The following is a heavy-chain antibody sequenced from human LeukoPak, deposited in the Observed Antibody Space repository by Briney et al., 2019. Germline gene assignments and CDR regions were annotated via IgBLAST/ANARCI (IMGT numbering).Heavy chain of an antibody. V-gene: IGHV1-18*01. CDR1: GYTFTSYG. J-gene: IGHJ6*02. CDR2: ISAYNGHT. D-gene: IGHD2-2*01. CDR3: ARESNLYCSSTSCYYYYYYGMDV. Sequence: ASVKVSCKASGYTFTSYGISWVRQAPGQGLEWMGWISAYNGHTNYAQKLQGRVTMTTDTSTSTAYMELRSLRSDDTAVYYCARESNLYCSSTSCYYYYYYGMDVWGQGTTVTVSS.